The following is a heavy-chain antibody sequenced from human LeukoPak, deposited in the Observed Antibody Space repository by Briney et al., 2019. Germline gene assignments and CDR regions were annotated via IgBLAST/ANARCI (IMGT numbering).Heavy chain of an antibody. Sequence: ASVKVSCKASGYTFTGYYMHWVRQAPGQGLEWMGWINPSGGSTSYAQKFQGRVTMTRDTSTSTVYMELSSLRSEDTAVYYCARDPLRGYSYGYIAGGFDYWGQGTLVTVSS. CDR2: INPSGGST. CDR3: ARDPLRGYSYGYIAGGFDY. V-gene: IGHV1-46*01. CDR1: GYTFTGYY. D-gene: IGHD5-18*01. J-gene: IGHJ4*02.